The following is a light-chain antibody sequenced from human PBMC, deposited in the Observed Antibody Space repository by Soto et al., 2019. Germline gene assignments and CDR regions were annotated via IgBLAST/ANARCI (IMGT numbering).Light chain of an antibody. CDR3: QQYGSLQWT. V-gene: IGKV3-20*01. Sequence: EIVLTQSPGTLSLSPGERATLSCRASQSVSSSYLAWYQQKLGQATRLLIYGASSRATGIPDRFSGSGSGTDFTLTISRLEPEDFAVYYCQQYGSLQWTFGQGTKVEIK. CDR2: GAS. J-gene: IGKJ1*01. CDR1: QSVSSSY.